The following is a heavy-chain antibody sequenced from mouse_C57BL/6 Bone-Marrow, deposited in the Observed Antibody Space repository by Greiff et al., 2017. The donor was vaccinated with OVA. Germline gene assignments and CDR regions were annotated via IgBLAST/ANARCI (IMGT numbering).Heavy chain of an antibody. V-gene: IGHV5-9-1*02. CDR2: ISSGGDYI. J-gene: IGHJ2*01. CDR3: TRLRRGYYFDY. CDR1: GFTFSSYA. D-gene: IGHD2-12*01. Sequence: EVMLVESGEGSVKPGGSLKLSCAASGFTFSSYAMSWVRQTPEKRLEWVAYISSGGDYIYYADTVKGRFTISRDNARNTLYLQMSSLKSEDTAMYYCTRLRRGYYFDYWGQGTTLTVSS.